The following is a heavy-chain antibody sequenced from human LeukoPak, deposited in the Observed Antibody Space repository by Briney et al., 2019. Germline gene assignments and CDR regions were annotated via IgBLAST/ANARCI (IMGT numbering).Heavy chain of an antibody. J-gene: IGHJ4*02. D-gene: IGHD4-17*01. V-gene: IGHV4-59*01. CDR2: IYCSGST. CDR1: GGSITSYY. Sequence: PSETLSLTCTVPGGSITSYYWSWIRQPPGKGLEWLGYIYCSGSTNYNPSLKNRVTISVDTSKNQFSLKLSSVTAADTAVYYCARVPVGILRFDYWGQGTLVTVSS. CDR3: ARVPVGILRFDY.